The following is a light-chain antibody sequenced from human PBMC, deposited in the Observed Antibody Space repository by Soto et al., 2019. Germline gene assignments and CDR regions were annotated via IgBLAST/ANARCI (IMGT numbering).Light chain of an antibody. V-gene: IGLV4-60*03. J-gene: IGLJ3*02. CDR1: SGHSSNT. CDR2: LEGSGSY. Sequence: QPVLTQSSSASASLGSSVKLTCTLSSGHSSNTIAWHQQKPGKAPRYLMKLEGSGSYNKGSGVPDRFSGSSSGADRYLTISNLQSEDEADYYCETWDTNTWVFGGGTKVTVL. CDR3: ETWDTNTWV.